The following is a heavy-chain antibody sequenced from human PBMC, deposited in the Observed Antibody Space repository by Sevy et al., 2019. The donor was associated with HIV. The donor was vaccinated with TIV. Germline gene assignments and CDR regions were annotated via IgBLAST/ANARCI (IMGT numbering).Heavy chain of an antibody. V-gene: IGHV3-48*02. Sequence: GGSLRLSCAASGFTFSSYSMNWVRQAPGKGLEWVSYISSSSSTIYYADSVKGRFTISRDNAKNSLYLQMNSLRDEDTAVYYCARDPLGYCGGGSCYGAPYYFDYWGQGTLVTVSS. CDR1: GFTFSSYS. CDR2: ISSSSSTI. J-gene: IGHJ4*02. CDR3: ARDPLGYCGGGSCYGAPYYFDY. D-gene: IGHD2-15*01.